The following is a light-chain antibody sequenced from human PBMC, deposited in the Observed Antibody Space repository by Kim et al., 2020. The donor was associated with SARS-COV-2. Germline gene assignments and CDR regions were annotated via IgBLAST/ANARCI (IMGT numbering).Light chain of an antibody. J-gene: IGKJ5*01. Sequence: DIQMTQSPSSVSASVGDSVTVTGRASQYIDRYLAWYQQKPGKPPKLLIYSASSLQGGVPSRFSGSRSGTDFTLTISSLQPEDFATYFCLHANSIPHTFGQGTRLEIK. CDR3: LHANSIPHT. CDR2: SAS. V-gene: IGKV1-12*01. CDR1: QYIDRY.